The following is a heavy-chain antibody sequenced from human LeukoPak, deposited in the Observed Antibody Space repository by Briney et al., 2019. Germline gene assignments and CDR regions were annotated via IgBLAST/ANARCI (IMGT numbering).Heavy chain of an antibody. Sequence: KPAETLSLTCTVSGGSISSYYWSWIRQPPGKGLEWIGYIYYSGSTNYNPPLKSRVTISVDRSKNQFSLKLSSVTAADTAVYYCARGSYSVDYWGQGTLVTVSS. J-gene: IGHJ4*02. CDR1: GGSISSYY. V-gene: IGHV4-59*01. CDR3: ARGSYSVDY. D-gene: IGHD1-26*01. CDR2: IYYSGST.